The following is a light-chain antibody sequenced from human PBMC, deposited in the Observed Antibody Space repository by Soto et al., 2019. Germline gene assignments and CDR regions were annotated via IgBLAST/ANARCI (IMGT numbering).Light chain of an antibody. CDR1: SSNIGNNY. J-gene: IGLJ2*01. Sequence: QSVLTQPPSVSAAPGQKVTISCSGSSSNIGNNYVSWYQQLPGTAPKLLIYDNDERPSGIPDRFSGSKSGPSATLGITGLQTGDDADYYCGTWDTSLSAGVFGGGTKLTVL. CDR3: GTWDTSLSAGV. V-gene: IGLV1-51*01. CDR2: DND.